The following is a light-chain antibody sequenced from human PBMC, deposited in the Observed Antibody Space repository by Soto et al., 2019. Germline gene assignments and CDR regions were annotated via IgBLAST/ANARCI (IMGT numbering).Light chain of an antibody. V-gene: IGLV2-8*01. CDR1: SIDVGGYNY. CDR2: EVS. J-gene: IGLJ2*01. CDR3: SSYAGINYLA. Sequence: QSALTQPPSASGSPGQSVTISGTGTSIDVGGYNYVSWYQQHPGKAPKLMIYEVSKRPSGVPDRFSGSKSGNTASLTVSGLQSEDEAEYSCSSYAGINYLAFGGGTKLTAL.